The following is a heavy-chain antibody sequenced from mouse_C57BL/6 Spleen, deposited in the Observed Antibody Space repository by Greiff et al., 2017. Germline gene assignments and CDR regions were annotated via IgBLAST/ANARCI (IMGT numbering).Heavy chain of an antibody. V-gene: IGHV5-4*01. J-gene: IGHJ4*01. CDR1: GFTFSSYA. D-gene: IGHD2-5*01. CDR2: ISDGGSYT. CDR3: ARERDYSNYDAMDY. Sequence: EVQGVESGGGLVKPGGSLKLSCAASGFTFSSYAMSWVRQTPEKRLEWVATISDGGSYTYYPDNVKGRFTISRDNAKNNLYLQMSHLKSEDTAMYYCARERDYSNYDAMDYWGQGTSVTVSS.